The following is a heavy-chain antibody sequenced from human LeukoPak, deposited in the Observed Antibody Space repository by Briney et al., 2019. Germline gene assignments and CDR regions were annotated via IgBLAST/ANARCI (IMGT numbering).Heavy chain of an antibody. CDR2: IYHSGST. J-gene: IGHJ4*02. CDR3: ARGPPGIAVAGIDY. D-gene: IGHD6-19*01. CDR1: GGSISSGGYY. V-gene: IGHV4-30-2*01. Sequence: SETLSLTCTVSGGSISSGGYYWSWIRQPPGKGLEWIGYIYHSGSTYYNPSLKSRVTISVDRSKNQFSLKLSSVTAADTAVYYCARGPPGIAVAGIDYWGQGTLVTVSS.